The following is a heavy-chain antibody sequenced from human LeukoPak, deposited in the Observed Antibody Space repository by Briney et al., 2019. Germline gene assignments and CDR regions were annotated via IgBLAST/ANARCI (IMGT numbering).Heavy chain of an antibody. CDR3: ARGGGDDFWSGYYPYNWFDP. CDR2: INPNSGGT. V-gene: IGHV1-2*04. CDR1: GYTFTGYY. D-gene: IGHD3-3*01. J-gene: IGHJ5*02. Sequence: ASVKVSCKASGYTFTGYYMHWVRQAPGQGLEWMGWINPNSGGTNYAQKFQGWVTMTRDTSISTAYMELSRLRSDDTAVYYCARGGGDDFWSGYYPYNWFDPWGQGTLVTVS.